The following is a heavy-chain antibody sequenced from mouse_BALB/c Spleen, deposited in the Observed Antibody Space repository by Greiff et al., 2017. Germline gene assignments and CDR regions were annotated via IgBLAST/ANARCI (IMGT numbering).Heavy chain of an antibody. Sequence: EVKLQESGPSLVKPSQTLSLTCSVTGDSITSGYWNWIRKFPGNKLEYMGYISYSGSTYYNPSLKSRISITRDTSKNQYYLQLNSVTTEDTATYYCARYRYDPHYFDYWGQGTTLTVSS. V-gene: IGHV3-8*02. CDR2: ISYSGST. D-gene: IGHD2-14*01. CDR3: ARYRYDPHYFDY. CDR1: GDSITSGY. J-gene: IGHJ2*01.